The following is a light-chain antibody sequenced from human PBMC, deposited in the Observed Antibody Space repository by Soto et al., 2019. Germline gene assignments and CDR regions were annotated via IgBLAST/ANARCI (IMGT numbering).Light chain of an antibody. CDR1: QGIRDE. J-gene: IGKJ1*01. CDR3: LQDYKYPWT. V-gene: IGKV1-6*01. Sequence: AIPMTQSPSSLSASVGDRVTITCRASQGIRDELGWYQQKLGKAPKLLIFAASSLHSGVPSRFSGSGSGTDFTLTISSLQPEDVATYYCLQDYKYPWTFGQGTKVEIK. CDR2: AAS.